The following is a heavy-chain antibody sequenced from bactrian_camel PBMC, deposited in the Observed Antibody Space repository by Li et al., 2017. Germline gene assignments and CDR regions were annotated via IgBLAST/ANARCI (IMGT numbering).Heavy chain of an antibody. CDR3: AASYFDFGLGIEDLQLRDYGI. V-gene: IGHV3S40*01. CDR1: GRTLSSSY. CDR2: IYTEDENS. Sequence: VQLVESGGDSVQTGGSLRLSCAASGRTLSSSYMAWFRQAPGKEREGVAAIYTEDENSYYAESVKGRFTISLDNDRNTVYLQMNNLQLDDTAMYYCAASYFDFGLGIEDLQLRDYGIWGQGTQVTVS. D-gene: IGHD1*01. J-gene: IGHJ6*01.